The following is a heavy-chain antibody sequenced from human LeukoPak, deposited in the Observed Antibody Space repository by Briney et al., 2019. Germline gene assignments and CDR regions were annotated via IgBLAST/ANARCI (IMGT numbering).Heavy chain of an antibody. CDR1: GFNFRTSG. CDR2: IRPDVGQK. Sequence: VRSLRLSCAASGFNFRTSGMHWVRQAPGQGLEWVAFIRPDVGQKFYSSSVDDRFTISRDNSKNTVYLQMNTLRPADTAVYYCAKDANWSHLGFDLWGQGSLVTVAS. CDR3: AKDANWSHLGFDL. J-gene: IGHJ4*02. V-gene: IGHV3-30*02. D-gene: IGHD1-26*01.